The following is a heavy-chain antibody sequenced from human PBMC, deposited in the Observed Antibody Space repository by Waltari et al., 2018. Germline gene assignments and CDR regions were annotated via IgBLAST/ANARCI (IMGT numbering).Heavy chain of an antibody. J-gene: IGHJ5*02. D-gene: IGHD6-13*01. CDR1: GGTFSSYA. CDR3: ARGEVAAAGSRFDP. CDR2: SIPILGTA. V-gene: IGHV1-69*13. Sequence: QVQLVQSGAEVKKPGSSVKVSCKASGGTFSSYALSWVRQAPGQGLEWMGGSIPILGTANYTQKFQGRFTVTAYEATCTGNIELSSRRSEATAVYYCARGEVAAAGSRFDPWGQGTLVTVSS.